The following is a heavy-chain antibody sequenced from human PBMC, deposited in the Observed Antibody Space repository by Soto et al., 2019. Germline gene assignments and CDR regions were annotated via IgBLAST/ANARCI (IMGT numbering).Heavy chain of an antibody. CDR2: TRNKGNGYTT. CDR1: GLTLSDHY. CDR3: ARGGGGSFDN. Sequence: EVQLVESGGGLVQPGGSLRLSCAASGLTLSDHYMDWVRQAPGKGLEWVGRTRNKGNGYTTEYAASVKGRFTISRDESENSVYLQINSLKTVDTARYYCARGGGGSFDNWGQGTLVTVSS. J-gene: IGHJ4*02. V-gene: IGHV3-72*01. D-gene: IGHD3-10*01.